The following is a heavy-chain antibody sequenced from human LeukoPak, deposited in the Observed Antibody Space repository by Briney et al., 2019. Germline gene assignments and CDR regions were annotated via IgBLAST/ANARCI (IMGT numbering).Heavy chain of an antibody. V-gene: IGHV5-51*01. J-gene: IGHJ6*03. CDR1: GYSFTSYW. CDR3: ARQSLYDSSGYPEVRDYYYMDV. D-gene: IGHD3-22*01. Sequence: GESLKISCKGSGYSFTSYWIGWVRQMPGKGLEWMGIIYPGDSDTRYSPSFQGQVTISADKSISTAYLQWSSLKASDTAMYYCARQSLYDSSGYPEVRDYYYMDVWGKGTTVTVSS. CDR2: IYPGDSDT.